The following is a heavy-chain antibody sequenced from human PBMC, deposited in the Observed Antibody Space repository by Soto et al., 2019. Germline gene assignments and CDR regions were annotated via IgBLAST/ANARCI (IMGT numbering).Heavy chain of an antibody. CDR3: ASQPPHYDILTGYFDY. CDR2: ISSNGGST. CDR1: GFTFSSYA. Sequence: GGSLRLSCAASGFTFSSYAMHWVRQAPGKGLEYVSAISSNGGSTYYANSVKGRSTISRDNSKNTLYLQMGSLRAEDMAVYYCASQPPHYDILTGYFDYWGQGTLVTVSS. D-gene: IGHD3-9*01. J-gene: IGHJ4*02. V-gene: IGHV3-64*01.